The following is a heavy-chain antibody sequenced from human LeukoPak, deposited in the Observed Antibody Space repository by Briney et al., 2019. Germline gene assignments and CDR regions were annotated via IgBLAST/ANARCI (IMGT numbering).Heavy chain of an antibody. V-gene: IGHV4-34*01. J-gene: IGHJ3*02. D-gene: IGHD6-19*01. Sequence: PSETLSLTCAVYGGSFSGYYWSCIRQPPGKGLEWIGEINHSGSTNYNPSLKSRVTISVDTSKNQCSLKLSSVTAADTAVYYCARVGSPAVADPRAFDIWGQGTMVTVSS. CDR2: INHSGST. CDR3: ARVGSPAVADPRAFDI. CDR1: GGSFSGYY.